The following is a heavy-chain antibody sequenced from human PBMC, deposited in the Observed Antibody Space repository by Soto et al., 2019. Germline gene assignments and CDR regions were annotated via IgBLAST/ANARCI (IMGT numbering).Heavy chain of an antibody. V-gene: IGHV1-69*04. J-gene: IGHJ4*02. CDR3: ARDGIVVVPAAMREGGHYFDY. CDR1: GGTFSSYT. D-gene: IGHD2-2*01. Sequence: ASVKVSCKASGGTFSSYTISWVRQAPGQGLEWMGRIIPILGIANYAQKFQGRVTITADKSTSTAYMELSSLRSEDTAVYYCARDGIVVVPAAMREGGHYFDYWGQGTLVTVSS. CDR2: IIPILGIA.